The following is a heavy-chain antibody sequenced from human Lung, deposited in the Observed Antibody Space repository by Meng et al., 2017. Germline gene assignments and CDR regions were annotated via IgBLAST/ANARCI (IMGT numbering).Heavy chain of an antibody. V-gene: IGHV4-34*01. CDR2: INHSGST. CDR1: GWSFSDYY. Sequence: QGHMQQGGEGMFKPSETRSPPCVVSGWSFSDYYWSWIRQPPGKGLEWIGEINHSGSTNYNPSLESRATISVDTSQNNLSLKLSSVTAADSAVYYCARGPTTMAHDFDYWGQGTLVTVSS. J-gene: IGHJ4*02. CDR3: ARGPTTMAHDFDY. D-gene: IGHD4-11*01.